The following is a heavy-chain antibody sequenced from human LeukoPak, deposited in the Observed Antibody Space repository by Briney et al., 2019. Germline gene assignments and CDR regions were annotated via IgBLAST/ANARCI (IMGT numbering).Heavy chain of an antibody. CDR1: GFTFSNYE. J-gene: IGHJ4*02. D-gene: IGHD4-23*01. CDR2: ISSSGSDI. Sequence: QPGGSLRLSCAGSGFTFSNYEMHWVRQAPGKGLEWVSYISSSGSDIYYADSVKGRFTISRDNAKNSLYLHMNSLRAEDTAVYYCARDYGGSSPFDYWGQGTLVTVSS. V-gene: IGHV3-48*03. CDR3: ARDYGGSSPFDY.